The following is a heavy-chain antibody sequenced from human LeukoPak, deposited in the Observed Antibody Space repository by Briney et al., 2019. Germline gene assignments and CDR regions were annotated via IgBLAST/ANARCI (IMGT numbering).Heavy chain of an antibody. J-gene: IGHJ4*02. CDR1: GFTFSSYA. CDR3: AKDKLGAGGQSDY. Sequence: GGSLRLSCAASGFTFSSYAMSWVRQAPGRGLEWVSSISGSGGGTYYTDSVQGRFTMSRDNSKNTLSLQMNSLRAEDTALYYCAKDKLGAGGQSDYWGQGTLVTVSS. D-gene: IGHD6-13*01. V-gene: IGHV3-23*01. CDR2: ISGSGGGT.